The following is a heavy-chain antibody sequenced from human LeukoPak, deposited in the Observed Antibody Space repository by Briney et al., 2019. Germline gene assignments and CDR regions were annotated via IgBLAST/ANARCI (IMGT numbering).Heavy chain of an antibody. CDR1: GGSIRSSTDY. V-gene: IGHV4-39*07. J-gene: IGHJ4*02. D-gene: IGHD2-15*01. CDR2: IYYSGHT. CDR3: ASEYCSGDSCEGGHFDY. Sequence: SETLSLTCTVSGGSIRSSTDYWGWIRQPPGKGLEWIGSIYYSGHTYYNPSLKSRVTISVDTSNNQFSLKLSSVTAADTAIYYCASEYCSGDSCEGGHFDYWGQGTLVTVSS.